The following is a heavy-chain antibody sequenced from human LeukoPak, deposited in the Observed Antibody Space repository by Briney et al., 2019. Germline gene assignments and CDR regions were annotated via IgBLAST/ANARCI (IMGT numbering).Heavy chain of an antibody. J-gene: IGHJ6*02. Sequence: ASVKVSCKASGYTFTGYYMHWVRQAPGQGLEWMGWINPNSGGTNYAQKFQGRVTMTRDTSISTAYMELSRLRSDDTAVYYCARDLLCSGGSCYSNYYGMDVWGQGTTVTVSS. CDR1: GYTFTGYY. CDR2: INPNSGGT. CDR3: ARDLLCSGGSCYSNYYGMDV. V-gene: IGHV1-2*02. D-gene: IGHD2-15*01.